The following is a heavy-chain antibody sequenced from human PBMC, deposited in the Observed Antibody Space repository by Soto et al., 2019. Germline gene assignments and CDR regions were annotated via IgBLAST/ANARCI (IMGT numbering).Heavy chain of an antibody. J-gene: IGHJ4*02. CDR2: ISGSGGRT. D-gene: IGHD5-12*01. CDR1: GFTLSNYA. V-gene: IGHV3-23*01. Sequence: EVQLLESGGGLVQPGGSLRLSCAASGFTLSNYAMSWVRQAPGKGLEWVSGISGSGGRTFYADSVKGRFTISRDTSKNTLYLQMYSLRAEDTAVYYCAKALGPRSGIFEYWGQGTLVTVSS. CDR3: AKALGPRSGIFEY.